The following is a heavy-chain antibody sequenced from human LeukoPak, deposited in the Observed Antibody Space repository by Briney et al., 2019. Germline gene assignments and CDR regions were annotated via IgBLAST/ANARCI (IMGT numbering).Heavy chain of an antibody. Sequence: HPGGSLRLSCAASGFTFSSNAIHWVRQAPGKGLEWVAEISYDGGNTYYADSVKGRFTISRDNSKNTLYLQMNSLRAEDTAVYYCAKEGTGIHFDYWGQGTLVTASS. V-gene: IGHV3-30-3*01. D-gene: IGHD1-1*01. J-gene: IGHJ4*02. CDR3: AKEGTGIHFDY. CDR2: ISYDGGNT. CDR1: GFTFSSNA.